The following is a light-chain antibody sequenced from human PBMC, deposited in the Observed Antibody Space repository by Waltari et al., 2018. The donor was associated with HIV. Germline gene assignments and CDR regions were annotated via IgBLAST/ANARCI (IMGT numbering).Light chain of an antibody. J-gene: IGKJ1*01. CDR3: QQYNNWPPT. V-gene: IGKV3-15*01. Sequence: VMTQFPATLSLSPGERATLSCRASQSVTSNLAWYQQKPGQAPRLLIYGASTRATGIPARFSGSGSGTEFTLTIRSLQSEDFAVYYCQQYNNWPPTFGQGTKVEIK. CDR1: QSVTSN. CDR2: GAS.